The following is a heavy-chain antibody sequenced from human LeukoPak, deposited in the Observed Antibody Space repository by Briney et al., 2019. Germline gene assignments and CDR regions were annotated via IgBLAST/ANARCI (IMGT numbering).Heavy chain of an antibody. Sequence: SETLSLTCAVSGHSISNGYSWGWIRQPPGKGLEWIGSFYHSGSTHYNPSLKSRVTVSVDTSKNQVSLKLSYVTATDTAMYYCAGFRSFFDYWGQGTLVTVSS. J-gene: IGHJ4*02. CDR1: GHSISNGYS. CDR2: FYHSGST. CDR3: AGFRSFFDY. D-gene: IGHD3-10*01. V-gene: IGHV4-38-2*01.